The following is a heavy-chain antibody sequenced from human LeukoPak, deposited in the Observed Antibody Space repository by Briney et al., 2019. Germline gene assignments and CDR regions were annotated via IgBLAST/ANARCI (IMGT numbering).Heavy chain of an antibody. Sequence: GGSLRLSCAASGFTFDDYGMSWVRQAPGKGLEWVSGINWNGGSTGYADSVKGRFTISRDNAKNSLYLQMNSLRAEDTALYYCARDHSRGWSARGFDYWGQGTLVTVSS. V-gene: IGHV3-20*04. CDR2: INWNGGST. D-gene: IGHD6-19*01. CDR3: ARDHSRGWSARGFDY. J-gene: IGHJ4*02. CDR1: GFTFDDYG.